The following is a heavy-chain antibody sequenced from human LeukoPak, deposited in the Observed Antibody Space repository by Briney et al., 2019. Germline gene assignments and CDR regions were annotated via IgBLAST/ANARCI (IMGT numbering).Heavy chain of an antibody. J-gene: IGHJ4*02. V-gene: IGHV3-48*03. CDR1: GFTFSTYE. Sequence: GGSLRLSCAASGFTFSTYEMNWVRQAPGKGLEWVSYIITRATTIYYADSVKGRFTISRDNDKNSLYLQMNSLRAEDTAVYYCARLTWLDFDYWGQGTLVTVSS. CDR3: ARLTWLDFDY. D-gene: IGHD6-19*01. CDR2: IITRATTI.